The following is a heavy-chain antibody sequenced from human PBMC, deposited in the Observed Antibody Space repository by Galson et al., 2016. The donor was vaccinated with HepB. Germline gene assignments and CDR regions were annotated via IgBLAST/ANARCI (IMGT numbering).Heavy chain of an antibody. CDR3: VRDHGNGNYANEYYGMDV. CDR1: GFSFGRYG. V-gene: IGHV3-33*01. J-gene: IGHJ6*04. CDR2: MWYDEINK. Sequence: SLRLSCAASGFSFGRYGMHWVRQAPGKGLEWVAVMWYDEINKYYGDSVKGRFSISRDNSKNTLYLQMSSLRAEDTAVYYCVRDHGNGNYANEYYGMDVWGKGTTVTVSS. D-gene: IGHD2-2*01.